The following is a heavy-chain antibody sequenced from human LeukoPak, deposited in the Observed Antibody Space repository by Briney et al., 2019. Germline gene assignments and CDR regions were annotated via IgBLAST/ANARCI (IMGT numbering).Heavy chain of an antibody. V-gene: IGHV3-30*03. CDR2: ISYDGSNK. Sequence: GGSLRLSCAASGFTFSSYSMNWVRQAPGKGLEWVAVISYDGSNKYYADSVKGRFTISRDNSKNTLYLQMNSLRAEDTAVYYCAREHSRSPLYFDYWGQGTLVTVSS. D-gene: IGHD6-6*01. CDR3: AREHSRSPLYFDY. CDR1: GFTFSSYS. J-gene: IGHJ4*02.